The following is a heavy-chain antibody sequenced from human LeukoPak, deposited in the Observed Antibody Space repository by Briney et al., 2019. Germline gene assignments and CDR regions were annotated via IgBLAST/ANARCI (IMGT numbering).Heavy chain of an antibody. V-gene: IGHV3-48*01. CDR1: GFTFSSYS. D-gene: IGHD3-9*01. CDR2: ISSSSSTI. CDR3: ASSHLTGYYNDAFDI. Sequence: GGSLRLSCAASGFTFSSYSMNWVRQAPGKGLEWVSYISSSSSTIYYADSVKGRFTISRDNAKNSLYLQMNSLRAEDTAVYYCASSHLTGYYNDAFDIWGQGTMVTVSS. J-gene: IGHJ3*02.